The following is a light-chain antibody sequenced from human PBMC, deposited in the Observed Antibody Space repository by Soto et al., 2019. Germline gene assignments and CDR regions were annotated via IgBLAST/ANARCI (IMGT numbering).Light chain of an antibody. V-gene: IGKV3-20*01. J-gene: IGKJ1*01. CDR3: QQYGRSRWT. CDR1: QSVSNNY. Sequence: EILLTQSPVTLSLSPGERATLSCMSSQSVSNNYLAWYQQKPGQAPRLLIYGASNRATGIPDRFSGSGSGTDFTLTISRLEPEDFAVYYCQQYGRSRWTFGQGTKVDIK. CDR2: GAS.